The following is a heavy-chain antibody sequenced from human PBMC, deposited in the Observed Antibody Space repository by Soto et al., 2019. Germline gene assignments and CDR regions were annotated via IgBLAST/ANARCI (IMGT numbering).Heavy chain of an antibody. D-gene: IGHD2-2*01. J-gene: IGHJ4*02. CDR2: IYYIGST. CDR1: GGSISSYY. Sequence: PSETLSLTCTVSGGSISSYYWSWIRQPPGKGLEWIGYIYYIGSTNYNPSLKSRVTISVDTSKSQFSLKLSSVTAADTAVYYCARRGPHCSSTSCSYFDYWGQGTLVTVSS. CDR3: ARRGPHCSSTSCSYFDY. V-gene: IGHV4-59*08.